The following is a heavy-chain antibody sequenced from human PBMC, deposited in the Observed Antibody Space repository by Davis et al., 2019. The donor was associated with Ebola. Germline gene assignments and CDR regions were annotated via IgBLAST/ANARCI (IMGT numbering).Heavy chain of an antibody. D-gene: IGHD3-22*01. CDR1: GYTFTSYD. CDR2: MNPNSGNT. Sequence: ASVKVSCKASGYTFTSYDINWVRQATGQGLEWVGWMNPNSGNTGYAQKFQGRVTMTRNTSISTAYMELSSLRSEDTAVYYCARGGRYYDSSGYYYEGWFDPWGQGTLVSVSS. V-gene: IGHV1-8*01. J-gene: IGHJ5*02. CDR3: ARGGRYYDSSGYYYEGWFDP.